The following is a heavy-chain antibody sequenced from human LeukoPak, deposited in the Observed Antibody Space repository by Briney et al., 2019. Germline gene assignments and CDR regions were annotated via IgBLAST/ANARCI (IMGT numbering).Heavy chain of an antibody. Sequence: PSETLSLTCTVSGGSIRRADFYWGWIRQSPGRGLEWIGSIYHSGSTYYNPSLQSRVTISLDTSKNQFSLKLSSVTAADTAVYYCARAGSGYPLYYFDYWGRGTLVTVSS. CDR1: GGSIRRADFY. CDR2: IYHSGST. J-gene: IGHJ4*02. CDR3: ARAGSGYPLYYFDY. D-gene: IGHD3-3*01. V-gene: IGHV4-39*07.